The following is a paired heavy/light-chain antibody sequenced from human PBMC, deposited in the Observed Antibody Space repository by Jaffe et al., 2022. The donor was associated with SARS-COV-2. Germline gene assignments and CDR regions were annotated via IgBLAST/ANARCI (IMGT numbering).Light chain of an antibody. Sequence: DIQLTQSPSFLSASVGDRVSITCRASQDISSYLGWYQQKPGKAPKLLIHGEFTLQSGVPSRFSGSGSGTEFTLTISSLQPEDFATYYCQQVNSYPLTFGQGTRLEIK. CDR2: GEF. CDR1: QDISSY. CDR3: QQVNSYPLT. V-gene: IGKV1-9*01. J-gene: IGKJ5*01.
Heavy chain of an antibody. CDR3: ASNVVVPAPYFDY. Sequence: EVHLVESGGGLVQPGGSLRLSCTSSEFNFGPYVMNWVRQAPGKGLEWISFISSSSGTIYYADSVKGRFTISRDNARNSVYLQMHSLRAEDTAVYYCASNVVVPAPYFDYWGQGTLLTVSS. CDR1: EFNFGPYV. D-gene: IGHD2-21*02. CDR2: ISSSSGTI. J-gene: IGHJ4*02. V-gene: IGHV3-48*01.